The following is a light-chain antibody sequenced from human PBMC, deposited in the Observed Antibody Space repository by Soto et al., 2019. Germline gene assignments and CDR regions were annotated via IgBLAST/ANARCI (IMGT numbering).Light chain of an antibody. CDR1: SSNIGDNP. J-gene: IGLJ1*01. V-gene: IGLV1-44*01. Sequence: QSVLTQPPSASGTPGQRVTISCSGSSSNIGDNPVNWYQQVPGAAPKLLIYINDQRPSGVPDRFSGSKSGTSASLAISGLQPEDEADYYCAAWYDSLNALFGTGTKLTVL. CDR3: AAWYDSLNAL. CDR2: IND.